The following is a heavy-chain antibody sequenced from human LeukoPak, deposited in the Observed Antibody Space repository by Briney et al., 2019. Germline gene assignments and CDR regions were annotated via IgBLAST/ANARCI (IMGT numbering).Heavy chain of an antibody. V-gene: IGHV4-59*01. J-gene: IGHJ6*03. CDR3: ARRGSYYDFWSGYYDYYYYMDV. CDR1: GGSISSYY. CDR2: IYDSGST. D-gene: IGHD3-3*01. Sequence: SETLSLTCSVSGGSISSYYWSWIRQPPGKGLEWLGYIYDSGSTSYNPSLQSRVTISIDTSKNQFSLRLPSVTAADTAVYYCARRGSYYDFWSGYYDYYYYMDVWGKGTTVTVSS.